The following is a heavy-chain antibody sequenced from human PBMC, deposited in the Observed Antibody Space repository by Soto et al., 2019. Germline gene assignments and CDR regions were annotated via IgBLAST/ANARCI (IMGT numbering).Heavy chain of an antibody. V-gene: IGHV4-59*08. CDR1: GGSISSYY. D-gene: IGHD1-1*01. CDR3: ARRYGYSFDY. Sequence: SETLSLTCTVSGGSISSYYWSWIRQPPGKGLEWIGYIYYSGSTNYNPSLNSRVTISVDTSKNQFSLKLSSVTAADTAVYYCARRYGYSFDYWGQGTLVTVS. J-gene: IGHJ4*02. CDR2: IYYSGST.